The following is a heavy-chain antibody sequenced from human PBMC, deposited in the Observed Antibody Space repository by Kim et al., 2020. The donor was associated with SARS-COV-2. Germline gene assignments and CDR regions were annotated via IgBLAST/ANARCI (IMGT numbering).Heavy chain of an antibody. J-gene: IGHJ4*02. CDR1: GFTFGDYA. V-gene: IGHV3-49*04. D-gene: IGHD3-9*01. CDR2: IRSKAYGGTT. CDR3: TRDGDILTGYYSYYFDY. Sequence: GGSLRLSCTASGFTFGDYAMSWVRQAPGKGLEWVGFIRSKAYGGTTEYAASVKGRFTISRDDSKSIAYLQMNSLKTEDTAVYYCTRDGDILTGYYSYYFDYWGQGTLVTVSS.